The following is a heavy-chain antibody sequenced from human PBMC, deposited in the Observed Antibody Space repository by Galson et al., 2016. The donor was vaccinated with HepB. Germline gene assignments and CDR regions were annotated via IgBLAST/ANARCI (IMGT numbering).Heavy chain of an antibody. D-gene: IGHD1-7*01. CDR2: VFYTGST. V-gene: IGHV4-59*01. CDR3: ARATGNYAVTWYFDI. J-gene: IGHJ2*01. CDR1: GGSISTYY. Sequence: SETLSLTCTVSGGSISTYYWTWIRQAPGKGLEWIGYVFYTGSTNYHPSLRGRVTMSVDTSNNHFSLKLTSMTAADTAIYYCARATGNYAVTWYFDIWGRGTLVTVSS.